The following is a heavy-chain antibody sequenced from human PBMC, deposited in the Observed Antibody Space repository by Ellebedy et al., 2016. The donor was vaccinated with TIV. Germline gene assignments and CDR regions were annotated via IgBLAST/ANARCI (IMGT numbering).Heavy chain of an antibody. V-gene: IGHV1-46*01. Sequence: ASVKVSXKASSYTFTSYYMHWVRQAPGQGLEWMALINPNGVDTSYAQKFQGRVSITRDTSTGTFYIELSSLRSEDTAVYYCAIAAPPVVGATTGFDYWGQGTLVTVSS. J-gene: IGHJ4*02. D-gene: IGHD1-26*01. CDR2: INPNGVDT. CDR1: SYTFTSYY. CDR3: AIAAPPVVGATTGFDY.